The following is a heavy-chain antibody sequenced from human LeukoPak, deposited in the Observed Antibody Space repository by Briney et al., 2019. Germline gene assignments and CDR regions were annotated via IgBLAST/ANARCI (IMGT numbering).Heavy chain of an antibody. J-gene: IGHJ5*02. CDR1: GGSISGFY. Sequence: SETLSLTCTVSGGSISGFYWSWIRQPPGKGLEWIGYIYYSGTTTYNPSLKSRVPIAIDMSNNHFSLNLRSVTAADKAVYYCARDSGPWGVFDPWGQGTLVTVSS. CDR2: IYYSGTT. CDR3: ARDSGPWGVFDP. V-gene: IGHV4-59*01. D-gene: IGHD3-10*01.